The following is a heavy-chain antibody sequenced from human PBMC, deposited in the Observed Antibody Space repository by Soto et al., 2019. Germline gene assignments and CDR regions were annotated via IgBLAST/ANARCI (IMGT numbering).Heavy chain of an antibody. J-gene: IGHJ6*02. CDR3: ASRAVAGSYYYYYGMDV. CDR2: MNPNSGNT. CDR1: GYTFTSYD. Sequence: VQLVQSGAEVKKPGASVKVSCKASGYTFTSYDINWVRQATGQGLEWMGWMNPNSGNTGYAQKFQGRVTMTRNTSISTAYMELSSLRSEDTAVYYCASRAVAGSYYYYYGMDVWGQGTTVTVSS. D-gene: IGHD6-19*01. V-gene: IGHV1-8*01.